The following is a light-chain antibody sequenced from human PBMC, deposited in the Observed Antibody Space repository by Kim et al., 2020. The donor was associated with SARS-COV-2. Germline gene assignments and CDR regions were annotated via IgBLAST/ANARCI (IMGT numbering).Light chain of an antibody. V-gene: IGKV2-24*01. CDR3: MQATQYPHS. CDR1: QSLVHRDGNTY. CDR2: KTY. Sequence: DIVMTQTPLSSPVTLGQPASISCRSSQSLVHRDGNTYLSLLQQRPGQPPRLLIYKTYKRFSGVSDRFSGSGAGTDFTLKISRVEAEDVGIYYCMQATQYPHSFGQGTKLDI. J-gene: IGKJ2*03.